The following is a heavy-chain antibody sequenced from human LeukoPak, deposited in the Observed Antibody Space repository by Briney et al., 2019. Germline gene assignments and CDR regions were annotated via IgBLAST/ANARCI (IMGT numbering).Heavy chain of an antibody. J-gene: IGHJ4*02. D-gene: IGHD1-26*01. V-gene: IGHV3-23*01. CDR1: GFTFSSYA. CDR3: VKWPGRATAY. Sequence: GGSLRLSCAASGFTFSSYAMSWVRQAPGKGLEWVSTISGSGATTYYADSVKGRFTISRDNSKNTLYLQMNSLRAEDTAVYYCVKWPGRATAYWGQGTLVTVSS. CDR2: ISGSGATT.